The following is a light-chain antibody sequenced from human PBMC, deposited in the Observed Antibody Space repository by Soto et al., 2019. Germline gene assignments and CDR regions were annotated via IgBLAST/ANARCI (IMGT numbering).Light chain of an antibody. V-gene: IGLV2-14*03. CDR2: DVN. CDR1: SSDVGGYNF. CDR3: CSYTSRSTHV. Sequence: QSALTQPASVSGSPGQSITISCTGTSSDVGGYNFVSWYQQHPGKVPKLMIFDVNRRPSGVSDRFSGFKSGNTASLTISGLQSEDEGDYYCCSYTSRSTHVFGSGTKVTVL. J-gene: IGLJ1*01.